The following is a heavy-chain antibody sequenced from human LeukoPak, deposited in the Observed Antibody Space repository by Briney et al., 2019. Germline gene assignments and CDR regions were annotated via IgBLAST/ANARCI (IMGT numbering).Heavy chain of an antibody. D-gene: IGHD3-10*01. CDR2: ISSSSSYT. J-gene: IGHJ3*02. CDR1: GFTFSDYY. Sequence: GGSLRLPCAASGFTFSDYYMSWIRQAPGKGPEWVSYISSSSSYTNYADSVKGRFTISRDNAKNSLYLQMNSLRAEDTAVYYCARDRPYYGSVDDAFDIWGQGTMVTVSS. CDR3: ARDRPYYGSVDDAFDI. V-gene: IGHV3-11*06.